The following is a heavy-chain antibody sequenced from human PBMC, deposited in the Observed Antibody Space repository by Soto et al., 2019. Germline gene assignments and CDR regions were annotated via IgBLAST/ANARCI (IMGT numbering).Heavy chain of an antibody. D-gene: IGHD3-22*01. Sequence: EVQLLESGGGLVQPGGYLRLSCAASGFTFSSYAMSWVRQAPGKGLEWVSAIRGSGGSTYYAESVKGLFTISRDNSKNTLYLQMNTLRAEDTAVYYCAKDLGDYDSSGYYYYWYFDLWGRGTLVTVSS. CDR1: GFTFSSYA. CDR3: AKDLGDYDSSGYYYYWYFDL. J-gene: IGHJ2*01. CDR2: IRGSGGST. V-gene: IGHV3-23*01.